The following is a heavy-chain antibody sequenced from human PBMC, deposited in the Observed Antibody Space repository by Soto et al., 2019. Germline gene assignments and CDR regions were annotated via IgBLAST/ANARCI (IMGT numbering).Heavy chain of an antibody. CDR3: AKASGWFGEFDY. Sequence: EVQLLESGGGLVQPGGSLRLSCAASGFTFSSYAMSWVRQARGKGLEWVSAISGSGGSTYYADSVKGRFTISRDNSKNTLYLQMNSLRAEDTAVYYCAKASGWFGEFDYWGQGTLVTVSS. J-gene: IGHJ4*02. V-gene: IGHV3-23*01. D-gene: IGHD3-10*01. CDR1: GFTFSSYA. CDR2: ISGSGGST.